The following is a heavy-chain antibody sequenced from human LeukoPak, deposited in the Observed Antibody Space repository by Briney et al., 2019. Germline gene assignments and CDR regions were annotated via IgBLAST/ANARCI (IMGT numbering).Heavy chain of an antibody. CDR1: GYSISSGYY. Sequence: PSETLSLTRAVSGYSISSGYYWGWIRQPPGKGLEWIGSIYHSGSTHYNPSLKSRVTISVDTSKNQFSLKLNSVTAADTAVYYCARNGTNNYFDYWGQGTLVTVSS. CDR2: IYHSGST. V-gene: IGHV4-38-2*01. J-gene: IGHJ4*02. D-gene: IGHD2-2*01. CDR3: ARNGTNNYFDY.